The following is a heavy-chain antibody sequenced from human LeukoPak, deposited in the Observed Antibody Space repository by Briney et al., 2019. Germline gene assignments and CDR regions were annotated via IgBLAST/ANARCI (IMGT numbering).Heavy chain of an antibody. CDR3: ARGAYGDYGDSNWFDP. Sequence: GASVKVSCKASGYTFTSYYMHWVRQAPGQGLEWMGIINPSGGSTSYAQKFQGRVTMTGDMSTSTVYMELSSLRSEDTAVYYCARGAYGDYGDSNWFDPWGQGTLVTVSS. CDR1: GYTFTSYY. V-gene: IGHV1-46*01. J-gene: IGHJ5*02. D-gene: IGHD4-17*01. CDR2: INPSGGST.